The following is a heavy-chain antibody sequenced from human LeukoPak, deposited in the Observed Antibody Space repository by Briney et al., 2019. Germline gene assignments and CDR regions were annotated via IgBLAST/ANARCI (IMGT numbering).Heavy chain of an antibody. J-gene: IGHJ6*02. CDR2: VSGHNGNT. Sequence: GASVKVSCKASGYTFTSYGISWVRQAPGQVLEWMGWVSGHNGNTKYAQSFQGRVTMTTDTSTTTAFMELTSLKSDDTAVYYCARDPIYLGWSPYHYYYGMDVWGQGTTVIVSS. D-gene: IGHD1-26*01. CDR3: ARDPIYLGWSPYHYYYGMDV. V-gene: IGHV1-18*01. CDR1: GYTFTSYG.